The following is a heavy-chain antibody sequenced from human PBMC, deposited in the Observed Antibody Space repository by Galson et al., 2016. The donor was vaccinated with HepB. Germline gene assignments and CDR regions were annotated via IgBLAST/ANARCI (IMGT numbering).Heavy chain of an antibody. V-gene: IGHV4-31*03. CDR2: TYRSGTT. J-gene: IGHJ5*02. CDR1: GGSISSGDYY. Sequence: TLSLTCTVSGGSISSGDYYWSWIRQHPGKGLEWIGYTYRSGTTYYNPSLKTRVSISKDTSRNQFSLRMSSVSAADTAVYYCARDRLVRGGSGSYTSWGQGTLVIVSS. CDR3: ARDRLVRGGSGSYTS. D-gene: IGHD3-10*01.